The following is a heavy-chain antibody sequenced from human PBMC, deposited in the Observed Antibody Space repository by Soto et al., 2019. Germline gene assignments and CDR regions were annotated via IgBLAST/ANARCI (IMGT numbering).Heavy chain of an antibody. Sequence: ASVKVSCKASGYTFTSYGISWVRQAPGQGLEWMGWISAYNGNTNYAQKLQGRVTMTTDTSTSTAYMELRSLRSDDTAVYYCATIFRVPNGENWFDPWGQGTLVTVYS. CDR2: ISAYNGNT. D-gene: IGHD3-3*01. CDR1: GYTFTSYG. CDR3: ATIFRVPNGENWFDP. J-gene: IGHJ5*02. V-gene: IGHV1-18*04.